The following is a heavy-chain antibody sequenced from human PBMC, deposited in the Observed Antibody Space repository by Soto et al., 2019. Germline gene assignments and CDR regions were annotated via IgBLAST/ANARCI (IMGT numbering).Heavy chain of an antibody. J-gene: IGHJ4*02. Sequence: QVQLQDAGPGLVKPSDTLSLTCAVSVYSISSSHWWGWVRQPPGKGLEWIGYIYYSGTTYYNPSLKSRVTMSVATSKNQFSLKVTSVPVVDTAVYYCARREIQGPIDSWGQGTLVTVSS. D-gene: IGHD1-26*01. V-gene: IGHV4-28*01. CDR3: ARREIQGPIDS. CDR2: IYYSGTT. CDR1: VYSISSSHW.